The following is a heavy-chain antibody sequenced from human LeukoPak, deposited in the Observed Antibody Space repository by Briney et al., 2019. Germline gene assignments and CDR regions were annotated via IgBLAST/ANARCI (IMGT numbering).Heavy chain of an antibody. V-gene: IGHV1-8*01. Sequence: ASVTVSCTASGYTFTSYDINWVRQATGQGLEWMGWMNPNSGNTGYAQKFQGRVTMTRNTSISTAYMELSSLRSEDTAVYYCAKDSEVLRFLEWLDDAFDIWGQGTMVTVSS. CDR3: AKDSEVLRFLEWLDDAFDI. J-gene: IGHJ3*02. CDR1: GYTFTSYD. CDR2: MNPNSGNT. D-gene: IGHD3-3*01.